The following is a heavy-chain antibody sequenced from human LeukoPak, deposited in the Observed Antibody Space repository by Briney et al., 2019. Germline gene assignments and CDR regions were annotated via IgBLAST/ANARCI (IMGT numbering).Heavy chain of an antibody. V-gene: IGHV1-2*02. Sequence: ASVKVSCKASGYTFTDYYMHWVQQAPGQGFEWMGWINPNDGDTNYAQKFQGRVTMTRDTSVSTAHMEVSRLRSDDTAVYYCARANFLYCSSTTCLFDYWGQGTLVTVSS. J-gene: IGHJ4*02. CDR2: INPNDGDT. D-gene: IGHD2-2*01. CDR3: ARANFLYCSSTTCLFDY. CDR1: GYTFTDYY.